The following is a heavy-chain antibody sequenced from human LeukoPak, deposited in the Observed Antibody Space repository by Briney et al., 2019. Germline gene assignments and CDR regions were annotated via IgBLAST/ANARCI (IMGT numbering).Heavy chain of an antibody. J-gene: IGHJ6*03. CDR1: GGSISSYD. CDR2: IYYSGST. CDR3: ARGKLGYYYYHMDA. D-gene: IGHD3-3*02. Sequence: SETLSLTCTVSGGSISSYDWSWLRQPPGKGLEGIGYIYYSGSTNYNPSLKSRVTISVDTSKNQFSLKLSSVTAEDTAVYYCARGKLGYYYYHMDAWGKGTTVTVSS. V-gene: IGHV4-59*01.